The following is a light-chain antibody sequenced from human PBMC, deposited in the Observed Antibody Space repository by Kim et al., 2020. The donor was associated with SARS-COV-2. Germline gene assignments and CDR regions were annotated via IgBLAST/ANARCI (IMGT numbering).Light chain of an antibody. Sequence: SSELTQDPAVSVALGQTVRITCQGDSLRSYYASWYQQKPGQAPVLVIYGKNNRPSGIPDRFSGSSSGNTASLTITGAQAEDEADYYCKSRDSSGNHHVVF. CDR3: KSRDSSGNHHVV. J-gene: IGLJ2*01. CDR1: SLRSYY. CDR2: GKN. V-gene: IGLV3-19*01.